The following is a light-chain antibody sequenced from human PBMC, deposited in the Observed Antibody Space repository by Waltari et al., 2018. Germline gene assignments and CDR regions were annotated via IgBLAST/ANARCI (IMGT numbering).Light chain of an antibody. V-gene: IGLV5-45*02. CDR2: YKSDSDK. J-gene: IGLJ2*01. CDR3: LIWHSSAVV. Sequence: QAVLTQPSSLSASPGASASLTCTLRSGINVGTYRIYWYQQKPGSPPQYLLSYKSDSDKPQGSGVPSRFSGSKDASANAGILLISGLQSDDEADDYCLIWHSSAVVFGGGTKLTVL. CDR1: SGINVGTYR.